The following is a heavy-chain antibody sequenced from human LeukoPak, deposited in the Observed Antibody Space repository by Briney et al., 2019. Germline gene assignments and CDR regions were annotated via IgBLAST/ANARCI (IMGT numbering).Heavy chain of an antibody. V-gene: IGHV1-69*13. CDR2: IIPIFGTA. CDR1: GGTFSNYA. D-gene: IGHD3-22*01. CDR3: ARVSRGDSSGYYYYYYYMDV. Sequence: SVTVSCKASGGTFSNYAISWVRQAPGQGLECMGGIIPIFGTANYAQKFQGRVTITADESTSTAYMELSSLRSEDTAVYYCARVSRGDSSGYYYYYYYMDVWGKGTTVTISS. J-gene: IGHJ6*03.